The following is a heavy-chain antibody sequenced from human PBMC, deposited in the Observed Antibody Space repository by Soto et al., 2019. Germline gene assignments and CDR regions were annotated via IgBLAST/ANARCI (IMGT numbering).Heavy chain of an antibody. V-gene: IGHV3-13*01. J-gene: IGHJ6*02. Sequence: PGGSLRLSCAVSGFTFSHNDMHWVRQASGEDLEWVSVIGNDGDTYYPGSVKGRFTISRENAKNSLYLQMNSLRAGDTAVCDCARDRMTIFGVVFSRQKYYCNSMDFWGQGTTVTVSS. CDR3: ARDRMTIFGVVFSRQKYYCNSMDF. D-gene: IGHD3-3*01. CDR1: GFTFSHND. CDR2: IGNDGDT.